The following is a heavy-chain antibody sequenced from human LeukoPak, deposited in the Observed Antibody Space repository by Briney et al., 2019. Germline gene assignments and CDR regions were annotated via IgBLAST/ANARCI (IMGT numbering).Heavy chain of an antibody. CDR1: GFTFSSYE. CDR3: ARARGAGPGGHFDY. D-gene: IGHD6-19*01. J-gene: IGHJ4*02. CDR2: ISNSGSYT. V-gene: IGHV3-48*03. Sequence: PGGSLRLSCAASGFTFSSYEMNWVRQAPGKGLEWVSYISNSGSYTNYPDSVEGRFTISRDNAKNSLYLQMNSLRDEDTAVYYCARARGAGPGGHFDYWGQGTLVTVSS.